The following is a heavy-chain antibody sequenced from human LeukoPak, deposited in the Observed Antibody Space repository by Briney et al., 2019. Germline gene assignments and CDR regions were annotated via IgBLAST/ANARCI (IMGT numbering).Heavy chain of an antibody. CDR2: ISAGGGST. CDR3: AREDYDSGSYLYYYYGMDV. D-gene: IGHD3-10*01. Sequence: GGSLRLSCAASGFTVSSNYMSWVRQAPGKGLEWVSVISAGGGSTYYADSVKGRFTISRDNSKNTLYLQMNSLRAEDTAVYYCAREDYDSGSYLYYYYGMDVWGQGTTVTVSS. V-gene: IGHV3-66*01. CDR1: GFTVSSNY. J-gene: IGHJ6*02.